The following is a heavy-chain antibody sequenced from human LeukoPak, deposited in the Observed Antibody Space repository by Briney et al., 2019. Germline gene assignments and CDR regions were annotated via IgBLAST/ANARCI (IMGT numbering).Heavy chain of an antibody. V-gene: IGHV4-30-2*01. Sequence: SETLSLTCTVSGGSISNINYSWSWIRRPPGKGLEWIGYIYYSGSTYYNPALRIRVTISVDRSKNQFSLKLSSVTAADTAVYYCARETLFWFDPWGQGTLVTVSS. CDR1: GGSISNINYS. CDR2: IYYSGST. J-gene: IGHJ5*02. CDR3: ARETLFWFDP.